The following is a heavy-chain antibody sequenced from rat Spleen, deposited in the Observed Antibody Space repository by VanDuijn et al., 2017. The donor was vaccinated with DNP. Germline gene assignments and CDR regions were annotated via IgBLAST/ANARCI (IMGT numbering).Heavy chain of an antibody. CDR2: MSSGGST. CDR3: ARDLIIRDTTSAMDA. D-gene: IGHD4-3*01. Sequence: QVQLEESGPGLLQPSQTLSLTCTVSGFSLTKYGISWVRQLPGKGLEWIASMSSGGSTYYNSALKSRLSISRDTSKSQVFLEMNSLKTEDTGVYYCARDLIIRDTTSAMDAWGQGTSVTVSS. CDR1: GFSLTKYG. J-gene: IGHJ4*01. V-gene: IGHV2S8*01.